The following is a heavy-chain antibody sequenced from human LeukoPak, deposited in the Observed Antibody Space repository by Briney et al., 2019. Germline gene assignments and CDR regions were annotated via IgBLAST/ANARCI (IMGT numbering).Heavy chain of an antibody. Sequence: GASVKVSCKASGYTFTSYGISWVRQAPGQGLEWMGWICAYNGNTNYAQKLQGRVTMTTDTSTSTAYMELRSLRSDDTAVYYCARDGGGGYSSGWYGYWGQGTLVTVSS. D-gene: IGHD6-19*01. CDR3: ARDGGGGYSSGWYGY. CDR1: GYTFTSYG. J-gene: IGHJ4*02. CDR2: ICAYNGNT. V-gene: IGHV1-18*01.